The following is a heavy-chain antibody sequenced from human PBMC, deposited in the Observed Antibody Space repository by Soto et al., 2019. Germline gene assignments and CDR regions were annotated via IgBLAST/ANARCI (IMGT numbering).Heavy chain of an antibody. CDR2: IYYSGST. V-gene: IGHV4-31*03. J-gene: IGHJ4*02. D-gene: IGHD3-22*01. CDR1: GGSISSGGYY. Sequence: NPSETLSLTCTVSGGSISSGGYYWSWIRQHPGKGLEWIGYIYYSGSTYYNPSLKSRVTISVDTSKNQFSLKLSSVTAADTAVYYCARYDSSGYYFSFDYWGQGTLVTVSS. CDR3: ARYDSSGYYFSFDY.